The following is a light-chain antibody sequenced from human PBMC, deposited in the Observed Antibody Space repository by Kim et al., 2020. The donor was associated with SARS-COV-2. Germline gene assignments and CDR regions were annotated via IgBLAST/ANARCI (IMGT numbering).Light chain of an antibody. CDR1: QTVSSS. CDR3: QQYYNWPRT. J-gene: IGKJ1*01. CDR2: GAS. V-gene: IGKV3-15*01. Sequence: IVMTQSPVTLSVSPGERVTLSCRASQTVSSSLAWYQQKPGQAPRLLIYGASSRATGIPARFSGSASGTEFTLTISSLQSEDFAVYYCQQYYNWPRTFGQGTKVDIK.